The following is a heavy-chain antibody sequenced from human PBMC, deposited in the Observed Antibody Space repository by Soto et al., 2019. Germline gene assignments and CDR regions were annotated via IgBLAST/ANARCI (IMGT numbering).Heavy chain of an antibody. J-gene: IGHJ4*02. CDR3: ARDLMRHQRIDS. D-gene: IGHD2-8*01. V-gene: IGHV3-33*01. CDR1: GFTFSNYG. Sequence: QVQLVESGGCVVQPGRSLRLSCAASGFTFSNYGMHWVRQAPGKGLEWVAIIWFDGSNKYYGDSVKGRFTISRDNSKNTLYLQMNSLRDEDTAVYYCARDLMRHQRIDSWGQGTLVAVSS. CDR2: IWFDGSNK.